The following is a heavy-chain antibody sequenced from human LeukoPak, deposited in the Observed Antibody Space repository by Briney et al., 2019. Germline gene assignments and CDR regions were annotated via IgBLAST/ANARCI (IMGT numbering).Heavy chain of an antibody. J-gene: IGHJ4*02. CDR1: GFTFSSYD. V-gene: IGHV3-23*01. D-gene: IGHD3-22*01. CDR2: ISGSGGTT. CDR3: ARDSSDYLTYFDY. Sequence: GGSLRLSCAASGFTFSSYDMSWVRQAPGKGLEWVSVISGSGGTTYYADSVKGRFTISGDNSENTLYLQMNSLRAEDTAVYHCARDSSDYLTYFDYWGQGTLVTVSS.